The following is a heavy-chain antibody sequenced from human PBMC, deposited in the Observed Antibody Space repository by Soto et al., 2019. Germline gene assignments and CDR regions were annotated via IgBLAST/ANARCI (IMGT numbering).Heavy chain of an antibody. V-gene: IGHV3-21*06. CDR1: GFTFSSCT. D-gene: IGHD2-15*01. CDR2: ISPSSGHI. Sequence: EVHVVESGGGLVKPGGSLRLSCAVSGFTFSSCTMNWVRQAPGKGLEWVSSISPSSGHIYYADSVKGRFTISRDNAKNSLLLQMNSLRGEDTAVYYCSGCSGGACHKNYGMDVWGQGTTVTVSS. CDR3: SGCSGGACHKNYGMDV. J-gene: IGHJ6*02.